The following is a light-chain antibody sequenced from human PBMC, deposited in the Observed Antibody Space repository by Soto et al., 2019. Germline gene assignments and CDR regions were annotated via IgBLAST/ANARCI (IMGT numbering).Light chain of an antibody. CDR2: GAS. CDR1: QSVSSSY. Sequence: EIVWTQSPGTLSLSPGERATLSCRASQSVSSSYLAWYQQKPGQAPRLLIYGASSRATGIPDRFSGSGSGTDFTLTISRLEPEDFAVYYCQQYGSSLTWTFGQGTKVEIK. J-gene: IGKJ1*01. CDR3: QQYGSSLTWT. V-gene: IGKV3-20*01.